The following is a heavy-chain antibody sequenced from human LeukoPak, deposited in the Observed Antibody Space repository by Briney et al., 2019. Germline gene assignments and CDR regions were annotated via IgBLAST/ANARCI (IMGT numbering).Heavy chain of an antibody. Sequence: PSQTLSLTCTVSGGSISSGGYYWSWIRQHPGKGLEWIGYIYYSGTTYYNPSLKSRLTISVDTSKNQFSLKLSSVTAADTAVYYCAREGRSSGNYWSDYWGQGTLVTVSS. D-gene: IGHD3-10*01. J-gene: IGHJ4*02. CDR1: GGSISSGGYY. CDR3: AREGRSSGNYWSDY. CDR2: IYYSGTT. V-gene: IGHV4-31*03.